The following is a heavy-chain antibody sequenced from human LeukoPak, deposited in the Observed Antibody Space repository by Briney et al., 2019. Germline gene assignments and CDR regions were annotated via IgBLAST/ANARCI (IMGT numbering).Heavy chain of an antibody. V-gene: IGHV3-74*01. J-gene: IGHJ6*02. D-gene: IGHD3-22*01. Sequence: GGSLRLSCAASGFTFSRYWGHWGRQAPGEGLVWGLRINSDGRRTSYADPVKGRFTISRDNAKHKMYLQMTSLRAEDTAVYYCARGGDSSGYNGMDVWGQRTTVTVSS. CDR1: GFTFSRYW. CDR3: ARGGDSSGYNGMDV. CDR2: INSDGRRT.